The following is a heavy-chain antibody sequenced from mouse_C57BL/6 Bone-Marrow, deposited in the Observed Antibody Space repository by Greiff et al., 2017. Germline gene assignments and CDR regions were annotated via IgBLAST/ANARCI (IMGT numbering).Heavy chain of an antibody. D-gene: IGHD1-1*01. CDR1: GYSITSGYY. CDR2: ISYDGSN. Sequence: EVQRVESGPGLVKPSQSLSLTCSVTGYSITSGYYWNWIRQFPGNKLEWMGYISYDGSNNYNPSLKNRISITRDTSKNQFFLKLNSVTTEDTATYYGAKGSYYYGSWYFDVWGTGTTVTVSS. CDR3: AKGSYYYGSWYFDV. J-gene: IGHJ1*03. V-gene: IGHV3-6*01.